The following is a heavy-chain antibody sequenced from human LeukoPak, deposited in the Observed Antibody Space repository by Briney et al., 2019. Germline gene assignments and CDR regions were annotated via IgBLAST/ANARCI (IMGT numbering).Heavy chain of an antibody. Sequence: GGSLRLSCAASGFTFSSYAMHWVRQAPGKGLEWVAVISYDGSNKYYADSVKGRFTISRDNSKNTLYLQMNSLRAEDTAVYYCARDVAAARRGTTYYYYGMDVWGQGTTVTVSS. CDR2: ISYDGSNK. CDR1: GFTFSSYA. V-gene: IGHV3-30-3*01. J-gene: IGHJ6*02. CDR3: ARDVAAARRGTTYYYYGMDV. D-gene: IGHD6-13*01.